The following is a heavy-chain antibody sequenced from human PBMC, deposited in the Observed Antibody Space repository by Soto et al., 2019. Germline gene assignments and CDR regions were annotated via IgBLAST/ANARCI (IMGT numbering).Heavy chain of an antibody. D-gene: IGHD2-2*01. Sequence: QVQLQQWGAGLLKPSETLSLTCAVYVESFSGHYWTWIRQTPGKGLEWIGEMNHSGYSNYNPSLKSRVTISVDTSKNQFSLKLTSVTAADTAVYYCARGAGRYQLLVFSRYYYMDVWGNGTPVTVS. V-gene: IGHV4-34*01. CDR2: MNHSGYS. J-gene: IGHJ6*03. CDR3: ARGAGRYQLLVFSRYYYMDV. CDR1: VESFSGHY.